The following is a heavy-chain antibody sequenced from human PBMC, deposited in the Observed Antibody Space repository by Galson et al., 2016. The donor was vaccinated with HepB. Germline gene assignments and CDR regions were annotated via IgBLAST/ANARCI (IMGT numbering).Heavy chain of an antibody. Sequence: SLRLSCAASGFTFSAYWMAWIRQAPGKGLEWVANTNQDGSGKHYVDSAKGRFTISRDNAKNSLYLQMSSLRAEDTAVYYCAKDGRWVSGPLGYWSQGTLVTVSS. D-gene: IGHD2-21*01. CDR2: TNQDGSGK. V-gene: IGHV3-7*01. CDR3: AKDGRWVSGPLGY. CDR1: GFTFSAYW. J-gene: IGHJ4*02.